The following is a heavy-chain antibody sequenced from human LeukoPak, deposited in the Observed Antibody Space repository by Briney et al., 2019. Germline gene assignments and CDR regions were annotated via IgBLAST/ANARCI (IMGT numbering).Heavy chain of an antibody. CDR3: AKDRSSSAYRDPWD. V-gene: IGHV3-23*01. Sequence: GGSLRLSCAASGFTFSSFAMSWVRQAPGKGLEWVSGISGSGGSTFYAGSVKGRFTISRDNSKNTLYLQMNSLRAEDTAIYYCAKDRSSSAYRDPWDWGQGTLITVPS. CDR1: GFTFSSFA. D-gene: IGHD2-2*01. J-gene: IGHJ4*02. CDR2: ISGSGGST.